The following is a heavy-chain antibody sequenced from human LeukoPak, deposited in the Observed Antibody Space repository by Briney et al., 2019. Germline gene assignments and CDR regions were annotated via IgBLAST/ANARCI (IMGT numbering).Heavy chain of an antibody. Sequence: GGSLRLSCAASGFTFSNYWMTWVRQAPGKGLEWVANIKQDGSEKYYVDSVKGRFTISRDNSKNSLYLQMNSLRVEDTAVYYCARGWLRGDYWGQGTLVTVSP. CDR2: IKQDGSEK. CDR1: GFTFSNYW. J-gene: IGHJ4*02. D-gene: IGHD5-12*01. CDR3: ARGWLRGDY. V-gene: IGHV3-7*04.